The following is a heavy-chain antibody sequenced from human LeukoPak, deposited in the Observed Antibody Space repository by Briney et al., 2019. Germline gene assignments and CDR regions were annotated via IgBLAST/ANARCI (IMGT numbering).Heavy chain of an antibody. V-gene: IGHV5-51*01. Sequence: GESLKISCKGPGYSFTTNWIGWVPQIHGKGLGWMRIIYPVDSDTRYSPSFQGQVTISAGKSISTAYLQWSSVKASDTAMYYCARVVGYCSGGSCSFDPCGQGTLVTVSS. CDR2: IYPVDSDT. J-gene: IGHJ5*02. CDR1: GYSFTTNW. D-gene: IGHD2-15*01. CDR3: ARVVGYCSGGSCSFDP.